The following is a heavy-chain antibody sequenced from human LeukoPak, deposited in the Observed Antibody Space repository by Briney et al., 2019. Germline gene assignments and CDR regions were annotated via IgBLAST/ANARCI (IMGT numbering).Heavy chain of an antibody. Sequence: ASVRVSCKASGYTFTSYAMNWVRQAPGQGLEWMGWINTNTGNPTYAQGFTGRFVFSLDTSVSTAYLQISSLKAEDTAVYYYARALGTGTWYYYYYGMDVWGQGTTVTVSS. J-gene: IGHJ6*02. V-gene: IGHV7-4-1*02. CDR2: INTNTGNP. CDR3: ARALGTGTWYYYYYGMDV. CDR1: GYTFTSYA. D-gene: IGHD1-7*01.